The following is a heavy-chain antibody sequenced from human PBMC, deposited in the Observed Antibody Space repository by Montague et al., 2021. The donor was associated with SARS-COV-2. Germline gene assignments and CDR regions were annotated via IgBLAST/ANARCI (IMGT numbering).Heavy chain of an antibody. V-gene: IGHV4-39*01. CDR2: IYYSGST. J-gene: IGHJ4*02. D-gene: IGHD6-19*01. Sequence: SQTLSLTCTVSGGSISSSSYYWGWIRQPPGKGLEWIVSIYYSGSTYSNPSLKSRVTISVDTSKNQFSLKLSSVTAADTAVYYCARQRRGGLVSTPRFFDYWGQGTLVTVSS. CDR3: ARQRRGGLVSTPRFFDY. CDR1: GGSISSSSYY.